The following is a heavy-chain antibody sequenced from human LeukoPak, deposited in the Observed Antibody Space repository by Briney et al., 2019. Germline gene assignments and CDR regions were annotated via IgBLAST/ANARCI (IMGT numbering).Heavy chain of an antibody. CDR1: GYSISRGYY. J-gene: IGHJ6*03. Sequence: SETLSLICTVSGYSISRGYYWGGIRQPPGKAREGIGSIYHSGCTYYNGSLKRRVTKSVDPSQNQFSLTLRYVNAPDPAAYYCARDAAYYYDSSGYYLAHLSQYYYYYYMDVWGKGTTVTISS. CDR3: ARDAAYYYDSSGYYLAHLSQYYYYYYMDV. CDR2: IYHSGCT. D-gene: IGHD3-22*01. V-gene: IGHV4-38-2*02.